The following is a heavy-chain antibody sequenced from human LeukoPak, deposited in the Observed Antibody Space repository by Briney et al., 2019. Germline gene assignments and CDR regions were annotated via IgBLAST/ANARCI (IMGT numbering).Heavy chain of an antibody. J-gene: IGHJ5*02. V-gene: IGHV1-69*05. CDR2: IIPIFGTA. D-gene: IGHD1-20*01. Sequence: SVKVSCKASGGTFSSCAISWVRQAPGQGLEWMGGIIPIFGTANYAQKFQGRVTITTDESTSTAYMELNSLSSEDTAVYHCARVVTYITGTRWFDPWGQGTLVTVSS. CDR3: ARVVTYITGTRWFDP. CDR1: GGTFSSCA.